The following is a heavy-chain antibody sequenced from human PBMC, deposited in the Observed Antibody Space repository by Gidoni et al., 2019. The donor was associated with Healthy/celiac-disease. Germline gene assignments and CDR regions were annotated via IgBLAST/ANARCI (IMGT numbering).Heavy chain of an antibody. J-gene: IGHJ4*02. Sequence: QVQLVQSGAEVKKPGASVKVSFKASGYTFTSYYMHWVRQAPGQGLEWMGINNPSGGSTSYAQKFQGRVTMTRDTSTSTVYMELSSLRSEDTAVYYCARGRGSYYFDYWGQGTLVTVSS. CDR1: GYTFTSYY. CDR3: ARGRGSYYFDY. V-gene: IGHV1-46*01. D-gene: IGHD1-26*01. CDR2: NNPSGGST.